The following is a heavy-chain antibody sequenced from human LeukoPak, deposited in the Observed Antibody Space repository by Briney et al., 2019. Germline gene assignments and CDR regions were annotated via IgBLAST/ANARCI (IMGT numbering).Heavy chain of an antibody. J-gene: IGHJ4*02. V-gene: IGHV3-21*01. D-gene: IGHD2-15*01. CDR1: GFTFSSYS. CDR2: ISSSSSYI. CDR3: ARDIGIEVKSVSGGSSHLYPLDY. Sequence: PGGSLRLSCAASGFTFSSYSMNWVRQAPGKGLEWVSSISSSSSYIYYADSVKGRFTISRDNAKNSLYLQMNSLRAEDTAVYYCARDIGIEVKSVSGGSSHLYPLDYWGRGTLVTVSS.